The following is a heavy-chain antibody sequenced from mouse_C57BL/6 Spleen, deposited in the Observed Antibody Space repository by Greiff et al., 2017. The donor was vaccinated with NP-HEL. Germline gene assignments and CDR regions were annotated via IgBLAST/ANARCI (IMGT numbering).Heavy chain of an antibody. CDR3: AGRIYYDYDGFAY. D-gene: IGHD2-4*01. CDR2: IYPSDSET. J-gene: IGHJ3*01. V-gene: IGHV1-61*01. CDR1: GYIFTSYW. Sequence: QVQLQQPGAELVRPGSSVKLSCKASGYIFTSYWMDWVKQRPGQGLEWIGNIYPSDSETHYTQKFKDKATLTVDKSSSTAYMQLSSLTSEDSAVDYCAGRIYYDYDGFAYWGQGTLVTVSA.